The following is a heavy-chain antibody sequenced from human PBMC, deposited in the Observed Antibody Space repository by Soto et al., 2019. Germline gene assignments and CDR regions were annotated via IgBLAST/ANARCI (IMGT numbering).Heavy chain of an antibody. CDR2: ISSSGSTI. CDR1: GFTFSSYE. V-gene: IGHV3-48*03. D-gene: IGHD2-15*01. Sequence: LRLSCAASGFTFSSYEMNWVRQAPGKGLEWVSYISSSGSTIYYADSVKGRFTISRDNAKNSLYLQMNSLRAEDTAVYYCASDCSGGSCYPGMDVWGQGTTVTVSS. J-gene: IGHJ6*02. CDR3: ASDCSGGSCYPGMDV.